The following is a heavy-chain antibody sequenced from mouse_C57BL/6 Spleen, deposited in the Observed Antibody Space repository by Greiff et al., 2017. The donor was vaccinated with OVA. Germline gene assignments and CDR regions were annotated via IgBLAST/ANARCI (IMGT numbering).Heavy chain of an antibody. CDR2: IHPNSGST. J-gene: IGHJ4*01. Sequence: QVQLQQPGAELVKPGASVKLSCKASGYTFTSYWMHWVKQRPGQGLEWIGTIHPNSGSTNYNEKFKSKATLTVDKSSSTAYMQLSSLTSEDSAVYYCAGDYDVGYAMDYWGQGTSVTVSS. V-gene: IGHV1-64*01. D-gene: IGHD2-4*01. CDR1: GYTFTSYW. CDR3: AGDYDVGYAMDY.